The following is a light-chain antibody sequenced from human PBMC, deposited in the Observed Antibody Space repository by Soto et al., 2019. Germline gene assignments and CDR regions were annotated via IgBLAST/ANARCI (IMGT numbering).Light chain of an antibody. CDR1: QSVSSN. J-gene: IGKJ4*01. Sequence: EIVMTQSPATLSVSPGERATLSCRASQSVSSNLAWYQQKPGQAPMLLIYGASTRATGIPARFRGSGSGTEFTLTISSLQSEDFAVYYCQQYNNWPPLTFGGGTKVEIK. V-gene: IGKV3-15*01. CDR3: QQYNNWPPLT. CDR2: GAS.